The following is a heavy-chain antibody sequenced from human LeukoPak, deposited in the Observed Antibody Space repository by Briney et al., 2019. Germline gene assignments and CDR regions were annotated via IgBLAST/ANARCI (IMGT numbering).Heavy chain of an antibody. CDR3: ARDMSLLWFGDPFDY. D-gene: IGHD3-10*01. Sequence: PGGSLRLSCAASGFTFRSYSMNWVRQAPGKGLEWVSYISSSATVIYYADSVKGRFTVSRDNAKNSLYLQMNSLRDGDTAVYYCARDMSLLWFGDPFDYWGQGTLVTVSS. J-gene: IGHJ4*02. CDR1: GFTFRSYS. CDR2: ISSSATVI. V-gene: IGHV3-48*02.